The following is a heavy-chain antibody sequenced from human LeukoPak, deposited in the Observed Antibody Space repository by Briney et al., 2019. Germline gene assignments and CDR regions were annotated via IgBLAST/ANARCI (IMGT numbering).Heavy chain of an antibody. Sequence: GGSLRLSCAASGSTFSSYGMHWVRQAPGKGLEWVAVISYDGSNKYYADSVKGRFTISRDNSKNTLYLQMNSLRAEDTAVYYCAKDGDDWAGGNWGQGTLVTVSS. V-gene: IGHV3-30*18. CDR2: ISYDGSNK. J-gene: IGHJ4*02. CDR1: GSTFSSYG. D-gene: IGHD3-9*01. CDR3: AKDGDDWAGGN.